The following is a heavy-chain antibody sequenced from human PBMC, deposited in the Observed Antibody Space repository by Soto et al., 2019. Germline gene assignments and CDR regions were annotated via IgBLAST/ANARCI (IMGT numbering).Heavy chain of an antibody. J-gene: IGHJ4*02. V-gene: IGHV3-23*01. CDR2: ISSSGSST. CDR1: GFTFSHYA. CDR3: AMAGELYYFDY. Sequence: EVQLLESGGGLVQPGGSLRLSCAASGFTFSHYAMSWFRQAPGKGLEWVSSISSSGSSTYYADSVKGRVTISTDHSKNILYLQMDNLRVEDTAIYYCAMAGELYYFDYRGQGTLVSVSS. D-gene: IGHD1-26*01.